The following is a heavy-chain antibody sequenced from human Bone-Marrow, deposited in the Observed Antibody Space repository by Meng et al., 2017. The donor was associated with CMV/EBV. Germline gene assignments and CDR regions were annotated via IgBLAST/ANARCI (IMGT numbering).Heavy chain of an antibody. CDR2: IKEDGSER. Sequence: GESLKISCVASGFTFRSYWMSWVRQAPGKGLEWVAGIKEDGSERYYVDSVKGRFTISRDNAKNSLYLQMNSLRAEDTAVYYCARVCSGGSCYNYWGQGTLVTVSS. CDR3: ARVCSGGSCYNY. D-gene: IGHD2-15*01. V-gene: IGHV3-7*01. J-gene: IGHJ4*02. CDR1: GFTFRSYW.